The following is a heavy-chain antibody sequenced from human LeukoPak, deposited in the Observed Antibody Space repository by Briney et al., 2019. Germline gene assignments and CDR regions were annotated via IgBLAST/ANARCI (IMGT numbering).Heavy chain of an antibody. D-gene: IGHD6-13*01. CDR3: ARERGSSSWFGQVSLNYDY. J-gene: IGHJ4*02. V-gene: IGHV3-30*03. CDR1: GFTVSSNY. CDR2: ISYDGSNK. Sequence: GGSLRLSCAASGFTVSSNYMSWVRQAPGKGLEWVAVISYDGSNKYYADSVKGRFTISRDNSKNTLYLQMNSLRAEDTAVYYCARERGSSSWFGQVSLNYDYWGQGTLVTVSS.